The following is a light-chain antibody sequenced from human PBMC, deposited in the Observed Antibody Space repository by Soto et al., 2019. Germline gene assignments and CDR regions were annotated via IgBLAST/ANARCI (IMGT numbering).Light chain of an antibody. CDR3: HQRQSWPRT. Sequence: EIVLTQSPATLSSSPGETATLSCRASQYVGTRLAWYQHKPGQAPRLLIYYMSKRATGIPARFSGSGSGTDFPLTISSLAPEDFALYYCHQRQSWPRTFGQGTKVEIK. CDR1: QYVGTR. CDR2: YMS. V-gene: IGKV3-11*01. J-gene: IGKJ1*01.